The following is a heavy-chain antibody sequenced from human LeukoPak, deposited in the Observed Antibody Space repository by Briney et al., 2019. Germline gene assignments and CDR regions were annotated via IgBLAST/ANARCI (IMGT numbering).Heavy chain of an antibody. CDR2: IFSDGTTT. J-gene: IGHJ4*01. V-gene: IGHV3-74*01. CDR3: ARELPREVTLDY. CDR1: DFYFFSYG. D-gene: IGHD2-21*02. Sequence: GGSLLLSCVASDFYFFSYGMQWVRPAPGKGLGWVSRIFSDGTTTSYADSVKGRFTISRDNAKNTLYLQMNSLRAEDTAVYYCARELPREVTLDYWGQGTLVTVSP.